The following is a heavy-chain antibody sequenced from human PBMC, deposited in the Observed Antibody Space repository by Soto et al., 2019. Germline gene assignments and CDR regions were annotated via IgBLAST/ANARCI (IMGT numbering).Heavy chain of an antibody. D-gene: IGHD1-26*01. CDR2: MSESGDVV. Sequence: EVQLLVSGGGLVQPGGSLRLSCTASGFIFKDYAMTWVRQGPGKGLEWVSTMSESGDVVYYRESVKGRFTMSRDISNTTLYLQINGLRAEDTAMYYCAKKLYSGTYYDLESWGPGTLVTVSS. CDR1: GFIFKDYA. V-gene: IGHV3-23*01. CDR3: AKKLYSGTYYDLES. J-gene: IGHJ1*01.